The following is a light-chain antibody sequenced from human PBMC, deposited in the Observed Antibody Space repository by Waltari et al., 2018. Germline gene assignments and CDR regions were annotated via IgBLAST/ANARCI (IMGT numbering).Light chain of an antibody. CDR1: SSDIGGYNY. V-gene: IGLV2-14*01. Sequence: QSALTQPASVSGSPGPSITIPCTGTSSDIGGYNYVSWYQHHAGKAPKLIIYEVSNRPSGVSNHFSGSKSGNTASLTISGLQAEDEANYFCSSYTSTSSLYVFGTATEVTVL. CDR2: EVS. CDR3: SSYTSTSSLYV. J-gene: IGLJ1*01.